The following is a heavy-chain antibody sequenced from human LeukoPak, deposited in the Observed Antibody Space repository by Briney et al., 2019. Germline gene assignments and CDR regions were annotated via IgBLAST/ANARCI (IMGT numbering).Heavy chain of an antibody. CDR1: AFTFSSYS. D-gene: IGHD3-22*01. Sequence: GGSLRLSCAASAFTFSSYSMNWVRQAPGKGLEWVSFISTSSSYIHYADSVKGRFTISRDNAKNSLYLQMNNLRAEDTAVYYCARTSDTSGRLYWYFDLWGRGTLVTVSS. CDR2: ISTSSSYI. J-gene: IGHJ2*01. CDR3: ARTSDTSGRLYWYFDL. V-gene: IGHV3-21*01.